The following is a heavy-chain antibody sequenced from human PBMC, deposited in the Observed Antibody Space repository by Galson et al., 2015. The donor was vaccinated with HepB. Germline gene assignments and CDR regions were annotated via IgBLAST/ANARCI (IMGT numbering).Heavy chain of an antibody. J-gene: IGHJ5*02. CDR3: ARDIRSGSYHSPLSWFDP. Sequence: SVKVSCKASGGIFSSSGISWVRQVPGQGFEWMGGIIPIFGTVNYAQKFQGRVTITADKSTSTAYMELSSLRSEDTAMYFCARDIRSGSYHSPLSWFDPWGHGTLVTVSS. V-gene: IGHV1-69*06. D-gene: IGHD3-10*01. CDR2: IIPIFGTV. CDR1: GGIFSSSG.